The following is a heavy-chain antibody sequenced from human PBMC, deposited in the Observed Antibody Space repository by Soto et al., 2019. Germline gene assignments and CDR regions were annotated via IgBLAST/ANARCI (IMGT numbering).Heavy chain of an antibody. D-gene: IGHD2-15*01. V-gene: IGHV5-51*01. CDR3: TRTIRYCSGGSCYLAHFYYYGMNV. Sequence: GESLKISCKGPGSSFTSYWIGWVRQMPGKGLEWMGIIYPGDSDTRYSPFFPGQVTISADKSISTAYLQWTGRKASDTSMYYCTRTIRYCSGGSCYLAHFYYYGMNVCGQGTTVSVSS. CDR1: GSSFTSYW. J-gene: IGHJ6*02. CDR2: IYPGDSDT.